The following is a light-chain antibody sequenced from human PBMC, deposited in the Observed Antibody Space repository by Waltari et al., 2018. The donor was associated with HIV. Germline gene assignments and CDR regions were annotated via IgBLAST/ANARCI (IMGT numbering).Light chain of an antibody. CDR2: EVT. CDR1: GIDFGDFNY. V-gene: IGLV2-14*01. CDR3: SSFTTRRTLV. Sequence: QSALTQPASVSGSPGPSIPISCTGTGIDFGDFNYISCYQQHPAKAPKLILYEVTNRPSGISDRFSGSKFGNTASLTISGLQADDEADYHCSSFTTRRTLVFGGGTRLSV. J-gene: IGLJ2*01.